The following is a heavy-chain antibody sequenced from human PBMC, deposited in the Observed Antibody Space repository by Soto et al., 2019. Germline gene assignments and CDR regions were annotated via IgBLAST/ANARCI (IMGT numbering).Heavy chain of an antibody. CDR2: ISAYNGNT. V-gene: IGHV1-18*04. Sequence: ASVKVSCKASGYTFITYGISWVRQAPGQGLEWMGWISAYNGNTNYAQSVQGRVTMTTDTSASTAYMEMMSLRSDDTAVYYCARDSSYYYDSSRYLTFDYWGQGTLVTVSS. CDR3: ARDSSYYYDSSRYLTFDY. CDR1: GYTFITYG. J-gene: IGHJ4*02. D-gene: IGHD3-22*01.